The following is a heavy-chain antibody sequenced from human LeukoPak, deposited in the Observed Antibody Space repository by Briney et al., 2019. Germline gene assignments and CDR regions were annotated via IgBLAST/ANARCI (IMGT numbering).Heavy chain of an antibody. CDR3: AREDYGDYAVDY. CDR1: GYTFTSYD. D-gene: IGHD4-17*01. Sequence: SVKVSCKASGYTFTSYDINWVRQATGQGLEWMGWMNPNSGGTNYAQKFQGRVTMTRDTSISTAYMELSRLRSDDTAVYYCAREDYGDYAVDYWGQGTLVTVSS. J-gene: IGHJ4*02. V-gene: IGHV1-2*02. CDR2: MNPNSGGT.